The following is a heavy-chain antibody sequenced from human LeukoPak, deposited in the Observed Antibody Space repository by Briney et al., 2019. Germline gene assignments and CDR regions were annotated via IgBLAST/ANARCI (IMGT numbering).Heavy chain of an antibody. CDR1: GFTLSSYA. Sequence: GGSLRLSCAASGFTLSSYAMHWVRQAPGKGLEWVAVMSYDGSNKYYADSVKGRFTISRDNSKNTLYLQMNSLRAEDTAVYYCAGNYYGSGSYYTPGYWGQGTLVTVSS. CDR3: AGNYYGSGSYYTPGY. J-gene: IGHJ4*02. CDR2: MSYDGSNK. D-gene: IGHD3-10*01. V-gene: IGHV3-30*04.